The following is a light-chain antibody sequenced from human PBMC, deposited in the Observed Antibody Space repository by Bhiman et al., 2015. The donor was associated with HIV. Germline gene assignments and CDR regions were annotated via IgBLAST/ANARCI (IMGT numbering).Light chain of an antibody. V-gene: IGLV3-25*03. CDR3: QSSDSSGPYV. Sequence: SYELTQPPSVSVSPGQTARITCSGDALPKRYAYWYQQKPGQAPVLVIYKDSERPSGIPERFSGSSSGTTVTLTISGVQAEDEADYYCQSSDSSGPYVFGSGTTVTVL. CDR1: ALPKRY. J-gene: IGLJ1*01. CDR2: KDS.